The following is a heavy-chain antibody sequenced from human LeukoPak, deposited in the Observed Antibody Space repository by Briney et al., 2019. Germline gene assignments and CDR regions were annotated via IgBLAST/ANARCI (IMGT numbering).Heavy chain of an antibody. D-gene: IGHD4-23*01. CDR3: AKVAGNSVDIDV. CDR2: IKSKVGGGTT. CDR1: GFTFSNVW. J-gene: IGHJ6*03. V-gene: IGHV3-15*01. Sequence: PGGSLRLSCAASGFTFSNVWMSWVGQAPGKGLEWVGRIKSKVGGGTTDYAASVKGKFTISRDDSNSTLYLQMNSLKTEDTAVYYCAKVAGNSVDIDVWGKGTAVTVSS.